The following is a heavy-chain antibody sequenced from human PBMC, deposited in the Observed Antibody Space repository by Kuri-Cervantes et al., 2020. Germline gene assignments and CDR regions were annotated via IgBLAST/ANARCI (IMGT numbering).Heavy chain of an antibody. CDR2: IFHSGST. J-gene: IGHJ4*02. V-gene: IGHV4-38-2*01. CDR1: GYSITSGYY. CDR3: ARLNYDSSGQRDY. D-gene: IGHD3-22*01. Sequence: SETLSLTCAVSGYSITSGYYWGWIRQPPGKGLEWIGTIFHSGSIFHSGSTYYNPSLKTRVTISVDTSKNQFSLKLSSVTAADTAVYYCARLNYDSSGQRDYWGQGTLVTVSS.